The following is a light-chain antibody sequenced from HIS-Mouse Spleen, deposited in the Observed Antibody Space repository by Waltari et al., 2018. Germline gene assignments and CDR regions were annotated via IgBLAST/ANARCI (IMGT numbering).Light chain of an antibody. CDR3: QQRSNWAIT. CDR1: QSVSSY. V-gene: IGKV3-11*01. Sequence: EIVLTQSPATLPLSPGERATLSCRASQSVSSYLAWYQQKPGQAPRLLIYDASNRATGIPARFSGSGSGTDFTLTISSLGPEDFAVYYCQQRSNWAITFGQGTRLEIK. CDR2: DAS. J-gene: IGKJ5*01.